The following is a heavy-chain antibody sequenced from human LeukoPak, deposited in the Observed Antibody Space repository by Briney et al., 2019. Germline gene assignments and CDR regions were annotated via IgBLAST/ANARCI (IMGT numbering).Heavy chain of an antibody. CDR2: ISAYNGNT. J-gene: IGHJ4*02. CDR1: GYTFTSYG. Sequence: EGSVKVSCKASGYTFTSYGISWVRQAPGQGLEWMGWISAYNGNTNYAQKLQGRVTMTTDTSTSTAYMKLRSLRSDDTAVYYCARAGYSSGWYPTKAFDYWGQGTLVTVSS. V-gene: IGHV1-18*04. CDR3: ARAGYSSGWYPTKAFDY. D-gene: IGHD6-19*01.